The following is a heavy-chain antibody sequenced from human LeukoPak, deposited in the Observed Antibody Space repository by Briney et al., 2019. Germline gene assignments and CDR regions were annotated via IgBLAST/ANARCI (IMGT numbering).Heavy chain of an antibody. V-gene: IGHV3-48*01. Sequence: GGSLRLSCAASGFTFSSYSMNWVRQAPGKGLEWVSYISSSSSTLYYADSVKGRFTISRDNAKNSLYLQMNSLRAEDTAVYYCARVAYDFWSGYPADFSDIWGQGTMVTVSS. CDR2: ISSSSSTL. D-gene: IGHD3-3*01. CDR3: ARVAYDFWSGYPADFSDI. CDR1: GFTFSSYS. J-gene: IGHJ3*02.